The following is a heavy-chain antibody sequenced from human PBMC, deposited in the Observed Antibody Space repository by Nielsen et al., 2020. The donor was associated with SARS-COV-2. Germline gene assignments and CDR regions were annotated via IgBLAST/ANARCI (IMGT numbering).Heavy chain of an antibody. CDR2: FSASGGDT. CDR3: ARGFGDSSGYVQHDDTIDY. D-gene: IGHD3-22*01. J-gene: IGHJ4*02. V-gene: IGHV3-23*01. Sequence: WIRQPPGKGLEWVSGFSASGGDTYYADSVKGRFTISRDNSKNTLFLQMNSLRAEDTAVYYCARGFGDSSGYVQHDDTIDYWGQGTLVTVSS.